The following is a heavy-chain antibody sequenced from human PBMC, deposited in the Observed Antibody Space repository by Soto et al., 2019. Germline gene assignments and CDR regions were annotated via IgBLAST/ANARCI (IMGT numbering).Heavy chain of an antibody. CDR3: ARDFFDSSDYTTNWFDP. CDR1: GGSISSYY. CDR2: IYYSGST. J-gene: IGHJ5*02. Sequence: SETLSLTCTVSGGSISSYYWSWIRQPPGKGLEWIGYIYYSGSTNYNPSLRSRVTISVDTSKNQFSLKLTSVTAADAALYYCARDFFDSSDYTTNWFDPWGQGALVTVSS. D-gene: IGHD3-22*01. V-gene: IGHV4-59*08.